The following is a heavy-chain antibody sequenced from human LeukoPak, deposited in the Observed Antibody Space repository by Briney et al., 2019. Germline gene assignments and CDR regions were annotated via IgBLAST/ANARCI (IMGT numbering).Heavy chain of an antibody. CDR1: GSIFTDHW. CDR2: IKEDESAK. V-gene: IGHV3-7*01. J-gene: IGHJ4*02. Sequence: GSLRLSCVASGSIFTDHWMSWVRQAPGKRLEWVANIKEDESAKFYADSVRGRFTISRDNAKNSLYLQMNNLRVEDTAVYYCARAVDVADYWGRGTLVTVSS. CDR3: ARAVDVADY. D-gene: IGHD3-16*01.